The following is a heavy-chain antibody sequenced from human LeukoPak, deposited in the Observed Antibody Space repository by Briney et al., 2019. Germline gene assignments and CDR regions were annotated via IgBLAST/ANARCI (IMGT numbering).Heavy chain of an antibody. J-gene: IGHJ4*02. D-gene: IGHD3-3*01. CDR2: IWIDGRDK. V-gene: IGHV3-33*03. Sequence: GGSLRLSCAASGFTFNTHGMHWVRQAPGKGLEWVAAIWIDGRDKHYSDAVKGRLTIPRDKSLNTLYLQMSSLRVEDTAMYYCAKDTAVQFLEPAFWGQGTLVTVSS. CDR3: AKDTAVQFLEPAF. CDR1: GFTFNTHG.